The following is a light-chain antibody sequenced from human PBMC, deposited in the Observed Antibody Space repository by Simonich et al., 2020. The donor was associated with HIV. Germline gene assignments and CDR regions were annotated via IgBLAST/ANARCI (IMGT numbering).Light chain of an antibody. V-gene: IGLV3-27*01. Sequence: SSELTQPSSVSVSPGQTARITCSGNVLSKKYGRWFQQKPGQAPGGVIYKDSERPSGIPDRFSGSIDSSSNSASLTISGLKSEDEADYYCQSFDSRNHWVFGGGTKLTVL. CDR3: QSFDSRNHWV. J-gene: IGLJ3*02. CDR2: KDS. CDR1: VLSKKY.